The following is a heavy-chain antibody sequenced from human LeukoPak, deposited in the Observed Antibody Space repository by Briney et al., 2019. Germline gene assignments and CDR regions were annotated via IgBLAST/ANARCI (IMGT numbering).Heavy chain of an antibody. CDR2: ISSSGSTI. CDR1: GFTFSSYE. Sequence: GGSLRLSCAASGFTFSSYEMNWVRQAPGKGLEWVSYISSSGSTIYYADSVKGRFTISRDNAKNSLYLQMNSLRAEDTAVYYCARVLSDYDFWSGYYKYLDYWGQGTLVTVSS. V-gene: IGHV3-48*03. D-gene: IGHD3-3*01. J-gene: IGHJ4*02. CDR3: ARVLSDYDFWSGYYKYLDY.